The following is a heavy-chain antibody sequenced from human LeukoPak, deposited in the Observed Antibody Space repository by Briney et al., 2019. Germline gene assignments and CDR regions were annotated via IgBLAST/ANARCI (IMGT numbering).Heavy chain of an antibody. CDR2: ISGYNGNT. V-gene: IGHV1-18*01. J-gene: IGHJ6*03. D-gene: IGHD6-19*01. CDR3: ARDKRVAVAGTYIYYYYMDV. CDR1: GYTFTSYG. Sequence: ASVKVSCKASGYTFTSYGISWVRQAPGQGLEWMGWISGYNGNTNYAQKLQGRVTMTTDTSTSTAYMELRSLRSDDTAVYYCARDKRVAVAGTYIYYYYMDVWGNGTTVTISS.